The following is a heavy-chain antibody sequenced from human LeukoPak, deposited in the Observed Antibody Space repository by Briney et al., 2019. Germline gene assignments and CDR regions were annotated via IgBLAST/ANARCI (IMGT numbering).Heavy chain of an antibody. CDR2: ISSDGGST. CDR1: VFIFSRHS. Sequence: GGSLRLSCAASVFIFSRHSLHWVRQAPGKGLEYVSAISSDGGSTYYGNSVKGRFIISRDNSKNTLYLQQSSPRAEDMAVYYCAAKDFGDYEDALDLWGQGTMVTVSS. V-gene: IGHV3-64*01. CDR3: AAKDFGDYEDALDL. D-gene: IGHD4-17*01. J-gene: IGHJ3*01.